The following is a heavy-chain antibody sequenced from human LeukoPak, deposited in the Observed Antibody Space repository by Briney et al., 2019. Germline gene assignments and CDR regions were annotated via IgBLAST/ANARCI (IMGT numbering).Heavy chain of an antibody. CDR2: IYSGGNT. D-gene: IGHD3-22*01. V-gene: IGHV3-53*01. CDR1: GFTVSSSY. Sequence: GGSLRLSCAASGFTVSSSYMSWVRQAPGKGLEWVSVIYSGGNTYYADSVKGRFTISRDNSKNTLYLQMNSLRAEDTAVYYCAKDPGHITMIVALFDYWGQGTLVTVSS. CDR3: AKDPGHITMIVALFDY. J-gene: IGHJ4*02.